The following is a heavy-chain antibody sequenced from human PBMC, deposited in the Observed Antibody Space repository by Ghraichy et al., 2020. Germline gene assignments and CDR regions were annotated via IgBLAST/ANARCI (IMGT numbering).Heavy chain of an antibody. CDR3: ARVGAADTRLYYFDS. V-gene: IGHV3-74*01. Sequence: GGSLRLSCAASGFTFSSYWMHWVRRAPGKGLVWVSHVNSDGSSTTYADSVKGRFTISRDNAKNTLYLQMDSLRADDTAVYYCARVGAADTRLYYFDSWGQGTLVTVSS. CDR2: VNSDGSST. D-gene: IGHD3-16*01. CDR1: GFTFSSYW. J-gene: IGHJ4*02.